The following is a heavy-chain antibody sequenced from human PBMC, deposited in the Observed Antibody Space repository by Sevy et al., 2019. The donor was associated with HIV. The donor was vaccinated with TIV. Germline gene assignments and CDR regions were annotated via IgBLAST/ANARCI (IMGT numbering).Heavy chain of an antibody. CDR1: GFTFSDYD. V-gene: IGHV3-30*04. Sequence: GGSLRLSCAGSGFTFSDYDMHWVRQAPGKGLEWVAVMSHDGNYKNYADSVKVRFTISRENFRNTLYLQMNSLRVEDTAIYFCARLFSCGGDCYYLDHWGQGALVTVSS. CDR3: ARLFSCGGDCYYLDH. CDR2: MSHDGNYK. D-gene: IGHD2-21*02. J-gene: IGHJ4*02.